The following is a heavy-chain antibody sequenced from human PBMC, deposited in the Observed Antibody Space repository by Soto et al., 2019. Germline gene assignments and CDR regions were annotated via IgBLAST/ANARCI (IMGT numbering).Heavy chain of an antibody. V-gene: IGHV1-2*02. J-gene: IGHJ4*02. CDR2: INPDSGAT. CDR1: GYSFTGYY. CDR3: ARGDYGTGGYPFPYFDY. Sequence: HEHLVQSGAEVKRPGASLKVSCQASGYSFTGYYIHWVRQAPGQGLEWMGWINPDSGATNYAQNFQGRVTLTSDTSISTASMDLTSLTSDDTAVYHCARGDYGTGGYPFPYFDYWGQGTLVIVSS. D-gene: IGHD2-8*02.